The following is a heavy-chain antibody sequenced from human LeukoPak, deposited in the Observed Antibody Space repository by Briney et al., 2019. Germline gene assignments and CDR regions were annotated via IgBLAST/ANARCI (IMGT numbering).Heavy chain of an antibody. CDR3: ARERNFGYYFDY. D-gene: IGHD3-10*01. V-gene: IGHV4-4*07. CDR2: IYTGGST. Sequence: SETLSLTCTVSGGSISSYYWSWIRQPAGKGLEWIGRIYTGGSTNYNPSLKSRVTISVDTSKNQFSLKLSSVTAADTAVYYCARERNFGYYFDYWGQGTLVTVSS. J-gene: IGHJ4*02. CDR1: GGSISSYY.